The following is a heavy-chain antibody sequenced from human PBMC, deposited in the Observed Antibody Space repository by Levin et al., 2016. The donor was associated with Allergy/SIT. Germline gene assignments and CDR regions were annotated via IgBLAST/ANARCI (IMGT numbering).Heavy chain of an antibody. CDR3: ARDTIAVAGTAVGDY. Sequence: ASVKVSCKASGYTFTSYGISWVRQAPGQGLEWMGWISAYNGNTNYAQKLQGRVTMTTDTSTSTAYMELRSLRSDDTAVYYCARDTIAVAGTAVGDYWGQGTLVTVSS. V-gene: IGHV1-18*01. CDR2: ISAYNGNT. D-gene: IGHD6-19*01. J-gene: IGHJ4*02. CDR1: GYTFTSYG.